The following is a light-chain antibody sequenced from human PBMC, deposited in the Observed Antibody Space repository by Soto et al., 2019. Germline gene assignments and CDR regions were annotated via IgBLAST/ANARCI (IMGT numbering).Light chain of an antibody. J-gene: IGKJ4*01. CDR2: AAS. CDR3: QKFNAVPT. CDR1: QAINNY. V-gene: IGKV1-27*01. Sequence: DIQMTQSPSSLSASVGDRVTITCRASQAINNYLAWYQQKPGKVPTLLISAASTLQSGVASRFSGSGSGTDFTLTISSLQPEDVATYYCQKFNAVPTFGGGTNVEI.